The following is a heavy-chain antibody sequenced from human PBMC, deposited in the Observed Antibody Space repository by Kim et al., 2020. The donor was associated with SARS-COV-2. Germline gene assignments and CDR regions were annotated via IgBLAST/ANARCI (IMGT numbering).Heavy chain of an antibody. J-gene: IGHJ4*02. Sequence: GGSLRLSCAASGFRFSDSAMDWVRQASGKGLEWVGRIASKSHKYATTYAESVKGRFTISRDDSKNTASLQMKSLKTEDTAVYYCIAPKITDYWGQGTLVTVSS. D-gene: IGHD3-10*01. CDR3: IAPKITDY. CDR1: GFRFSDSA. V-gene: IGHV3-73*01. CDR2: IASKSHKYAT.